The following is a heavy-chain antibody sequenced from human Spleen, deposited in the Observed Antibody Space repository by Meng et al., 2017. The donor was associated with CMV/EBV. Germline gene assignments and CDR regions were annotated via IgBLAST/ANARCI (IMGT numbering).Heavy chain of an antibody. CDR1: GGSVDLGSCS. V-gene: IGHV4-39*01. D-gene: IGHD3-16*02. CDR3: LCYTDGWTRDH. CDR2: FYYSGTT. J-gene: IGHJ4*02. Sequence: CTDSGGSVDLGSCSWAWVRQPPGEGLEWVGNFYYSGTTDYNPSLKSRVTISVDTSKNQFSLRLNSVTAADTAVYFCLCYTDGWTRDHWGQGTLVTVSS.